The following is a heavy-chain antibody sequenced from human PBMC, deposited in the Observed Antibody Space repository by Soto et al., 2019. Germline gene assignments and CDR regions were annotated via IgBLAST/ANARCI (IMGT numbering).Heavy chain of an antibody. CDR2: IGTAGDT. CDR3: ARGYYDILTGYSEYYFDY. Sequence: XGSLRLSCPASGFTFSRYGMHWVRQATGKGLEWVSAIGTAGDTYHPVSVKGRFTISRENAKNSLYLQMNSLRAGDTAVYYCARGYYDILTGYSEYYFDYWGQGTLVTVSS. CDR1: GFTFSRYG. V-gene: IGHV3-13*01. D-gene: IGHD3-9*01. J-gene: IGHJ4*02.